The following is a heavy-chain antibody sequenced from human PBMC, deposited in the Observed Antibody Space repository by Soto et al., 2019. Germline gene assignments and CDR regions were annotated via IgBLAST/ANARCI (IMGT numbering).Heavy chain of an antibody. CDR2: ISGSGGST. Sequence: GGSLRLSCAASGFTFSSYAMSWVRQAPGKGLEWVSAISGSGGSTYYADSVKGRFTISRDNSKNTLYLQMNSLRAEDTAVYYCAKHRGSWSVAGTTDYWGQGTLVTVSS. J-gene: IGHJ4*02. D-gene: IGHD6-19*01. V-gene: IGHV3-23*01. CDR3: AKHRGSWSVAGTTDY. CDR1: GFTFSSYA.